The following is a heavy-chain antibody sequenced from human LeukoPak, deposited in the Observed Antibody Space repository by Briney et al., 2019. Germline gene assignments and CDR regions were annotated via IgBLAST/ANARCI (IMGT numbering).Heavy chain of an antibody. V-gene: IGHV3-30*03. CDR3: ARDGFLEWLLFGVGYFDY. CDR2: ISDDGSNK. Sequence: PGRSLRLSCAASGFTFSNYAMHWVRQAPGKGLEWVAVISDDGSNKYYGDSVKGRFTISRDNSKNTVYLQMNSLRSEDTAVYYCARDGFLEWLLFGVGYFDYWGQGTLVTVSS. D-gene: IGHD3-3*01. CDR1: GFTFSNYA. J-gene: IGHJ4*02.